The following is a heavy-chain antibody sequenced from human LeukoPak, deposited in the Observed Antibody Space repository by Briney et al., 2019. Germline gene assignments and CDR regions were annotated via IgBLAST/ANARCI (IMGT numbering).Heavy chain of an antibody. CDR3: ARSRLVGTTVIVVARGAFDL. D-gene: IGHD3-22*01. Sequence: SETLSLTCAVYGGSFTSYFWSWIRQPPGKGLEWIGEINQSGATNYSPSLKSRVTISRDTPKNQFSLRLSSVTAADTAVYYCARSRLVGTTVIVVARGAFDLWGQGNVVTVSS. CDR1: GGSFTSYF. V-gene: IGHV4-34*01. J-gene: IGHJ3*01. CDR2: INQSGAT.